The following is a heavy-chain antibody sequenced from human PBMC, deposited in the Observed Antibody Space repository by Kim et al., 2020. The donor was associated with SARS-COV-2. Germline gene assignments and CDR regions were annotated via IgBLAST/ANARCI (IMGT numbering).Heavy chain of an antibody. D-gene: IGHD2-21*02. CDR1: GGTFSSYA. CDR3: ARVWGPLAYCGGDCYSRGNWFDP. V-gene: IGHV1-69*13. Sequence: SVKVSCKASGGTFSSYAISWVRQAPGQGLEWMGGIIPIFGTANYAQKFQGRVTITADESTSTAYMELSSLRSEDTAVYYCARVWGPLAYCGGDCYSRGNWFDPWGQGTLVTVSS. J-gene: IGHJ5*02. CDR2: IIPIFGTA.